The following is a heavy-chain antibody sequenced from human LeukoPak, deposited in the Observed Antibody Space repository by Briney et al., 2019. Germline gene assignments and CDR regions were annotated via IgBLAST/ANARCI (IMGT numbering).Heavy chain of an antibody. CDR1: GGSISSGSYY. CDR3: ARDLIMGYYDSPLQY. D-gene: IGHD3-22*01. CDR2: IYTSGST. V-gene: IGHV4-61*02. J-gene: IGHJ4*02. Sequence: SETLSLTCTVSGGSISSGSYYWSWIRQPAGKGLEWIGRIYTSGSTNYNPSLKSRVTISVDKSKNQFSLKLSSVTAADTAVYYCARDLIMGYYDSPLQYWGQGTLVTVSS.